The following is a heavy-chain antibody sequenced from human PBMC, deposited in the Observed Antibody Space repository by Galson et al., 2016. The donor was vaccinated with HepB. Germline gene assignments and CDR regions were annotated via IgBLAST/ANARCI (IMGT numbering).Heavy chain of an antibody. CDR3: ASGTGAYVQ. V-gene: IGHV6-1*01. J-gene: IGHJ4*02. CDR1: GDSVSRNTAA. Sequence: CAISGDSVSRNTAAWNWIRRSPSRGLEWLGSTYYRSKWSSDYAVSMKSRITINADTSMNQFSLQLNSVTPEDTAVYYCASGTGAYVQWGQGTLVTVSS. D-gene: IGHD5-12*01. CDR2: TYYRSKWSS.